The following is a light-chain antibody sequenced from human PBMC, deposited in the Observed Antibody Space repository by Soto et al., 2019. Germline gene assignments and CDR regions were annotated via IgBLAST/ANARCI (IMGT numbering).Light chain of an antibody. V-gene: IGKV1-9*01. J-gene: IGKJ4*01. CDR2: AAS. CDR1: QGISTY. Sequence: DIQLTQSPSFLSASVGDRVTITCRATQGISTYLAWYQQKPGKAPKLLIYAASTLQSGVPSRFSGSGSGTEFTLTISSLQPEDCATYYCQQLKSYPLTFGGGTKVEIK. CDR3: QQLKSYPLT.